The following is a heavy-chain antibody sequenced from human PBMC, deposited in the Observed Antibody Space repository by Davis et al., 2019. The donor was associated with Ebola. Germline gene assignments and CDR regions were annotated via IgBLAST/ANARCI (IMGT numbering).Heavy chain of an antibody. V-gene: IGHV1-24*01. Sequence: ASVKVSCKVSGYTLTELSMHWVRQAPGKGLEWMGGFDPEDGETIYAQKFQGRVTMTEDTSTDTAYMELSSLRSEDTAVYYCATDRSNPRAVAGTGLVYWGQGTLVTVSS. CDR2: FDPEDGET. CDR3: ATDRSNPRAVAGTGLVY. CDR1: GYTLTELS. D-gene: IGHD6-19*01. J-gene: IGHJ4*02.